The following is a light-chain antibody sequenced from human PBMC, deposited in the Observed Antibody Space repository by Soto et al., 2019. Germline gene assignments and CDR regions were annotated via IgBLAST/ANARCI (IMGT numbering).Light chain of an antibody. V-gene: IGKV3-20*01. CDR2: DAS. J-gene: IGKJ4*01. Sequence: EIVLTQSPGTLSLSPGERATLSCRASQSLTTNYLAWYQQKPGQAPRLLIYDASSRATGIPDRFSGSGSGTDFTLTIARVEPEDFAVFYCQPGVTFGGGTKVEIK. CDR1: QSLTTNY. CDR3: QPGVT.